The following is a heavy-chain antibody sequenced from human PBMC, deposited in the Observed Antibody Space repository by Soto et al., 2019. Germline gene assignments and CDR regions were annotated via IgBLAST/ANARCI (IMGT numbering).Heavy chain of an antibody. V-gene: IGHV3-11*01. CDR1: GFTFSDYY. CDR3: ARERGYYYDSSGPGGWFDP. D-gene: IGHD3-22*01. CDR2: ISSSGSTI. J-gene: IGHJ5*02. Sequence: PGGSLRLSCAASGFTFSDYYMSWMRQAPGKGLEWVSYISSSGSTIYYADSVKGRFTISRDNAKNSLYLQMNSLRAEDTAVYYCARERGYYYDSSGPGGWFDPWGQGTLVTVSS.